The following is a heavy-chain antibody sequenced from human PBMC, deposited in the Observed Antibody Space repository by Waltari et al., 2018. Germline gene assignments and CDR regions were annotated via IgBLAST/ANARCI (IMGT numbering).Heavy chain of an antibody. V-gene: IGHV4-4*07. CDR1: GASISNYF. J-gene: IGHJ4*02. CDR2: VYTSGST. Sequence: QVQVQESGPGLVKPSETLSLTCTVSGASISNYFWSWIRQPAGKGLEWIGRVYTSGSTNYNPSLKSRVTMSIDTSKNKFSLKLSSVTAADTAVYYCVRDGGAIFDYWGQGTLVTVSS. CDR3: VRDGGAIFDY. D-gene: IGHD3-10*01.